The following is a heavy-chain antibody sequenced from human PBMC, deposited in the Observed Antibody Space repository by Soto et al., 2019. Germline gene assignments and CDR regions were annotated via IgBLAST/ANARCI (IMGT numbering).Heavy chain of an antibody. CDR2: IIPILGIA. Sequence: ASVKVSCKASGGTFSSYTISWVRQAPGQGLEWMGRIIPILGIANYAQKFQGRVTITADKSTSTAYMELSSLRSEDTAVYYCAILLWFGESSFDYWGQGTLVTVSS. CDR1: GGTFSSYT. D-gene: IGHD3-10*01. V-gene: IGHV1-69*02. CDR3: AILLWFGESSFDY. J-gene: IGHJ4*02.